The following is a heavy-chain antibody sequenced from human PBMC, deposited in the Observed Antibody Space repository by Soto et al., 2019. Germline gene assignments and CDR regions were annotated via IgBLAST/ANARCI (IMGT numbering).Heavy chain of an antibody. CDR3: SKGVYCSGGSCYSLSYYYYMDV. V-gene: IGHV3-23*01. CDR1: GFTFSSYA. CDR2: ISGSGGST. Sequence: GGSLRLSCAASGFTFSSYAMSWVRQAPGKGLEWVSAISGSGGSTYYADSVKGRFTISRDNSKNTLYLQMNSLRAEDTAVYYCSKGVYCSGGSCYSLSYYYYMDVWGKGTTVTVSS. J-gene: IGHJ6*03. D-gene: IGHD2-15*01.